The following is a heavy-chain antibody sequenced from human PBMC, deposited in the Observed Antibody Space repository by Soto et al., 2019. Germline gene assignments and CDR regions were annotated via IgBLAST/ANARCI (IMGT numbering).Heavy chain of an antibody. CDR1: GGSISSGGYY. D-gene: IGHD2-8*02. V-gene: IGHV4-30-4*02. CDR2: IYYSGTT. CDR3: ARGGGVYYFDY. Sequence: PSETLSLTCTVSGGSISSGGYYWSWIRQPPGKGLEWIGYIYYSGTTYYNPSLKSRVTISVDTSKNQFSLRLSSVTAADTAVYYCARGGGVYYFDYWGQGTLVTVSS. J-gene: IGHJ4*02.